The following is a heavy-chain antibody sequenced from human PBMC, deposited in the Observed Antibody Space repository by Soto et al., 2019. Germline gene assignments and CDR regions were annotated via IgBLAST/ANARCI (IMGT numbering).Heavy chain of an antibody. CDR2: IIPIFGTA. CDR1: GGTFSSYA. CDR3: ARYRTPITMVRGAQAYYYGMDV. D-gene: IGHD3-10*01. Sequence: SVKVSCKASGGTFSSYAISWVRQAPGQGLEWMGGIIPIFGTANYAQKFQGRVTITADESTSTAYMELSSLRSEDTAVYYCARYRTPITMVRGAQAYYYGMDVWGQGTTVTVSS. J-gene: IGHJ6*02. V-gene: IGHV1-69*13.